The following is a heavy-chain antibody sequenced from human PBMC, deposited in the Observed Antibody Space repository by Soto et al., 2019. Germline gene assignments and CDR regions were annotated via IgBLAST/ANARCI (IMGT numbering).Heavy chain of an antibody. CDR3: AIYDCITPPCYSNFYP. D-gene: IGHD2-15*01. J-gene: IGHJ5*02. CDR1: GGSISGYY. CDR2: IYYSGST. V-gene: IGHV4-59*08. Sequence: SETLSLTCTVSGGSISGYYWSWIRQPPGKGLEWFGYIYYSGSTNYNPSLKSRVTISVDTSKNQFSLKLTSVTAADTAVYYCAIYDCITPPCYSNFYPWGQVILVTVS.